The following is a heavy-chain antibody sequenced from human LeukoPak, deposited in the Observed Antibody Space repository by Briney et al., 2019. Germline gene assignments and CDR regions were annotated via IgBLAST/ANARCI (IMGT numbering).Heavy chain of an antibody. CDR1: GFTFSSYA. J-gene: IGHJ4*02. D-gene: IGHD3-16*01. Sequence: GGSLRLSCAASGFTFSSYAMSWVRQAPGKGLEWVANIKQDGSEKYYVDSVKGRFTISRDNAKNSLYLQMNSLRAEDTAVYYCASLRDYTRAVFDYWGQGTLVTVSS. CDR3: ASLRDYTRAVFDY. CDR2: IKQDGSEK. V-gene: IGHV3-7*03.